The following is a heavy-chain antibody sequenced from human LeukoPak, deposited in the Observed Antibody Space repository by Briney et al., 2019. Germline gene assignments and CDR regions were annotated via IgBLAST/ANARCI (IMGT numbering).Heavy chain of an antibody. V-gene: IGHV3-64*04. CDR1: GFTLSSYA. CDR2: ISSNGKST. CDR3: AKGSVAVAEDAFDI. J-gene: IGHJ3*02. Sequence: GGSLRLSCSASGFTLSSYALHWVRQAPGKGLEYVSAISSNGKSTYYADSVKGRFTISRDNSRNTLYLQMNSLRAEGTAVYYCAKGSVAVAEDAFDIWGQGTMVTVSS. D-gene: IGHD6-19*01.